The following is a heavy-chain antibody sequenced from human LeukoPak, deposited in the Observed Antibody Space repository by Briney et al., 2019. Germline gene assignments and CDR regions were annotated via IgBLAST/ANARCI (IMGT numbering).Heavy chain of an antibody. Sequence: PSETLSLTCAVYGGSFTDYYWSWIRQFPGKGLEWIGEISHSGNTNLNPSLESRVTISMGTSNYQFSLKLTSVTAADTAVYHCVRHSIAGYYYYLDVWGKGTTVTVSS. CDR3: VRHSIAGYYYYLDV. J-gene: IGHJ6*03. CDR1: GGSFTDYY. V-gene: IGHV4-34*01. D-gene: IGHD2/OR15-2a*01. CDR2: ISHSGNT.